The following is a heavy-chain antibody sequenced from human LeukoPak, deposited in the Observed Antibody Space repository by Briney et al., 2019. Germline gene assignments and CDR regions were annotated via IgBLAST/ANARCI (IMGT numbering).Heavy chain of an antibody. D-gene: IGHD1-1*01. CDR3: ARPYNWNDAGAFDI. V-gene: IGHV3-66*04. J-gene: IGHJ3*02. Sequence: PGGSLRLSCAASGFTVSSNYMSWVRQAPGKGLEWVSVIYSGGSTYYADSVKGRFTISRDNSKNTLYLQMNSLRAEDTAVYYCARPYNWNDAGAFDIWGQGTTVTVSS. CDR1: GFTVSSNY. CDR2: IYSGGST.